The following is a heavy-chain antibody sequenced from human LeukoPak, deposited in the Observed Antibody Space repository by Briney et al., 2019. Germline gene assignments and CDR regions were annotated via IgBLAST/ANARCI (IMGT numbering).Heavy chain of an antibody. CDR3: ARDYVGVAGTFDY. Sequence: SETLSLTCAVSGGSISSGGYSWSWIRQPPGKGLEWIGEINHSGSTNYNPSLKSRVTISLDTSKNQFSLRLSSVTAADTAVYYCARDYVGVAGTFDYWGQGTLVTVSS. CDR2: INHSGST. CDR1: GGSISSGGYS. V-gene: IGHV4-34*01. J-gene: IGHJ4*02. D-gene: IGHD6-19*01.